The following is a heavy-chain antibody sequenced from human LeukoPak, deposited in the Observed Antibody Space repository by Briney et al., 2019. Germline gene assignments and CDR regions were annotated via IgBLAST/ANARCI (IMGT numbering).Heavy chain of an antibody. Sequence: GGSLRLSCAASGFTFSDYYVSWIRQAPGKGLEWVSYISSSGSTIYYADSVKGRFTISRDNAKNSPYLQMNSLRAEDTAVYYCARYRLGERNYYYMDVWGKGTTVTVSS. CDR1: GFTFSDYY. V-gene: IGHV3-11*01. D-gene: IGHD3-10*01. CDR3: ARYRLGERNYYYMDV. J-gene: IGHJ6*03. CDR2: ISSSGSTI.